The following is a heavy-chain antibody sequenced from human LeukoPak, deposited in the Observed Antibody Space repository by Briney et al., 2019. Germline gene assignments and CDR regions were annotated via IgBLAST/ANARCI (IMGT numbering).Heavy chain of an antibody. CDR3: ARLREGEAFDY. J-gene: IGHJ4*02. V-gene: IGHV4-34*01. Sequence: NPSETLSLTCAVYGGSFSGYYWSWIRQPPGKGLEWIGEINHSGSTNYNPSLKSRVTISVDTSKNQFSLKLSSVTAADTAVYYCARLREGEAFDYWGQGTLVTVSS. CDR1: GGSFSGYY. CDR2: INHSGST. D-gene: IGHD3-16*01.